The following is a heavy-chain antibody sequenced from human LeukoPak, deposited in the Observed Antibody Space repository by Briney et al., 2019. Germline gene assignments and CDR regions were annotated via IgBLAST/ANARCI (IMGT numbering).Heavy chain of an antibody. D-gene: IGHD4-17*01. CDR1: GYSFTTYW. CDR2: IYPGYSDT. V-gene: IGHV5-51*01. CDR3: ARTSDGSYGDYSRYGMDV. Sequence: GESLKISCKGSGYSFTTYWIGWVRPMPGKCLEWMGIIYPGYSDTRYSPSLQGQVTISADKSISTAYLQWSSLKASDTAMYYCARTSDGSYGDYSRYGMDVWGQGTTVTVSS. J-gene: IGHJ6*02.